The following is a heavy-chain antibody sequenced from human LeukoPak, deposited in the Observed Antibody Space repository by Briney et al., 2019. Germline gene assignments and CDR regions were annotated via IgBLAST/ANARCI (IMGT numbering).Heavy chain of an antibody. CDR1: GGSISSGGYS. V-gene: IGHV4-30-2*01. Sequence: SETLSLTCAVSGGSISSGGYSWSWIRQPPGKGLEWIGYIYHSGSTYYNPSLKSRVIISVNRSKNQCSLKLSSVTAADTAVYYCARRGGSADAFDIWGQGTMVTVSS. D-gene: IGHD3-10*01. CDR2: IYHSGST. J-gene: IGHJ3*02. CDR3: ARRGGSADAFDI.